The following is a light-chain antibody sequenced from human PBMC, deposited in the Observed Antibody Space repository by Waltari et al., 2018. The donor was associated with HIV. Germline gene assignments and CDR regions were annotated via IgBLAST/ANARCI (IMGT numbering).Light chain of an antibody. CDR2: DVS. CDR3: SSYTANSRI. CDR1: SSDVGGHNS. J-gene: IGLJ2*01. V-gene: IGLV2-14*03. Sequence: QSALTPPASVSGSLGQSITISCTGTSSDVGGHNSVSWYQQHPGKAPKLLISDVSNRPSGVSNRFSGSKSGNTASLTISGLQAEDEADYYCSSYTANSRIFGGGTRLTVL.